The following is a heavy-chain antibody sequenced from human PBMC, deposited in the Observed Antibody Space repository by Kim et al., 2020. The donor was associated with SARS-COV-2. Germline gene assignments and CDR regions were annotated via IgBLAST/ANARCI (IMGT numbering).Heavy chain of an antibody. CDR2: INPSGGST. D-gene: IGHD3-3*01. CDR1: GYTFTSYY. CDR3: ARDFWSGSILWYFDY. Sequence: ASVKVSCKASGYTFTSYYMHWVRQAPGQGLEWMGIINPSGGSTSYAQKFQGRVTMTRDTSTSTVYMELSSLRSEDTAVYYCARDFWSGSILWYFDYWGQGTLVTVSS. J-gene: IGHJ4*02. V-gene: IGHV1-46*01.